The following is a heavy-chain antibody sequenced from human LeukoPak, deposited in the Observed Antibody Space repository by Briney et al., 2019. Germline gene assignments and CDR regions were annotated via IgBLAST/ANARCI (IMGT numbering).Heavy chain of an antibody. Sequence: GASVKVSCKASGYTFTGYYMHWVRQAPGQGLEWMGWINPNSGGTNYAQKFQGWVTMTRDTSISTAYMELSRLRSDDTAVYYCARGYGGNRVGGWFDPWGQGTLVTVSS. CDR2: INPNSGGT. CDR1: GYTFTGYY. V-gene: IGHV1-2*04. D-gene: IGHD4-23*01. J-gene: IGHJ5*02. CDR3: ARGYGGNRVGGWFDP.